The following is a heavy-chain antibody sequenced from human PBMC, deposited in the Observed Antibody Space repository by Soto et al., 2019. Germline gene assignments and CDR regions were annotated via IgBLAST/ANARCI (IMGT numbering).Heavy chain of an antibody. J-gene: IGHJ6*02. CDR3: ARDWELQLERRWGLYYYGMDV. CDR2: IIPIFGTA. Sequence: QVQLVQSGAEVKKPGSSVKVSCKASGGTFSSYAISWVRQAPGQGLEWMGGIIPIFGTANYAQKFQGRVTITADESTSTAYMELSSRRSEATAVYYGARDWELQLERRWGLYYYGMDVWGQGPTVTVSS. V-gene: IGHV1-69*12. CDR1: GGTFSSYA. D-gene: IGHD1-1*01.